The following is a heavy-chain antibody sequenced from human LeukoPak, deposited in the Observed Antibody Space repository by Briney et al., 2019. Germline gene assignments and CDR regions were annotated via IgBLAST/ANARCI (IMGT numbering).Heavy chain of an antibody. CDR2: IIPIFGTA. D-gene: IGHD5-18*01. CDR1: GGTFISYA. V-gene: IGHV1-69*13. J-gene: IGHJ3*02. Sequence: SVKVSCKASGGTFISYAISWVRRAPGQGLEWMGRIIPIFGTANYAQKFQGRVTITADESTSTAYMELSSLRSEDTAVYYCASPRAGEDTAMVYAFDIWGQGTMVTVSS. CDR3: ASPRAGEDTAMVYAFDI.